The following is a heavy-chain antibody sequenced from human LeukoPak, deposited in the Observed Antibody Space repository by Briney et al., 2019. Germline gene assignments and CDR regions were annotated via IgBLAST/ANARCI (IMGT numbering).Heavy chain of an antibody. J-gene: IGHJ4*02. CDR2: IRYDGSHK. CDR1: GFTFSTYG. V-gene: IGHV3-30*02. Sequence: PGGSLRLSCAASGFTFSTYGMHWVRQAPGKGLEWVAFIRYDGSHKYYADSVKGRFTISRDNSKNTLYLQMNSLRADDTALYYCAKDIHSASYYRAGLAYFDYWGQGTLVTVSS. D-gene: IGHD1-26*01. CDR3: AKDIHSASYYRAGLAYFDY.